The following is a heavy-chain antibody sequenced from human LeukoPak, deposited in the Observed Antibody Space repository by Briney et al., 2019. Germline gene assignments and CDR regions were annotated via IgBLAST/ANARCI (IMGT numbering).Heavy chain of an antibody. J-gene: IGHJ4*02. V-gene: IGHV4-31*03. CDR1: GGSISSGGYF. CDR3: ARFIGGGQAAAFDY. Sequence: PSETLSLTCTVSGGSISSGGYFWSWIRQHPGKGLEWIGYLYYSGSTYYNPSLKSRVSISVDTSKSQFSLKLSSVTAADTAVYYCARFIGGGQAAAFDYWGQGTLVTVSS. CDR2: LYYSGST. D-gene: IGHD6-13*01.